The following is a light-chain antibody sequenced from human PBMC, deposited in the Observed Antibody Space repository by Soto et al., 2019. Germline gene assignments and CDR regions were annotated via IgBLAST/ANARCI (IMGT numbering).Light chain of an antibody. V-gene: IGLV1-51*02. Sequence: QSVLTQPPSVSAAPGQKVTISCSGSSSNIGNNYVSWYQQLPGTAPKLLIYENNKRPSGIPDRFSGSKSGTSATLGITGLQTGDEADYYCGTLDSSLRAWVFGGWTKLTVL. J-gene: IGLJ3*02. CDR2: ENN. CDR1: SSNIGNNY. CDR3: GTLDSSLRAWV.